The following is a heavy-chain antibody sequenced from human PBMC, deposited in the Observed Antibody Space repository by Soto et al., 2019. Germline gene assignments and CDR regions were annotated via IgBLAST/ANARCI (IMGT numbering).Heavy chain of an antibody. V-gene: IGHV3-53*02. Sequence: VELVETGGGLIQPGGSLRLSCGVSGLTVSRTQMSWVRQAPGKGLQWVSVIYSAGSTYYANAVKGLFTISRDISENKIFLELNGLTVDNTAVYYGARAREQEYSSSIFFDYWGRGTVVTVSS. CDR3: ARAREQEYSSSIFFDY. J-gene: IGHJ4*01. CDR2: IYSAGST. D-gene: IGHD6-6*01. CDR1: GLTVSRTQ.